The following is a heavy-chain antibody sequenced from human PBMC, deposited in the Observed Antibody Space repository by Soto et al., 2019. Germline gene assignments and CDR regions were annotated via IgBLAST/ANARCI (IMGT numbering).Heavy chain of an antibody. V-gene: IGHV4-30-2*01. CDR3: ARVPDR. CDR2: IYHSGST. D-gene: IGHD2-2*01. J-gene: IGHJ5*02. CDR1: GGSISSGGYS. Sequence: SEXLSLTCAVSGGSISSGGYSWSWIRQPPGKGLEWIGYIYHSGSTYYNPSLKSRVTISVDRSKNQFSLKLSSVTAADTAVYYCARVPDRWGQGTLVTVSS.